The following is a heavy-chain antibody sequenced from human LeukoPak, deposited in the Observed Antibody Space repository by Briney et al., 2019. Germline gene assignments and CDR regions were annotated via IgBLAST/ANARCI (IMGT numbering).Heavy chain of an antibody. D-gene: IGHD2-15*01. J-gene: IGHJ4*02. CDR2: IASDGSST. V-gene: IGHV3-74*01. Sequence: GGSLRLSCAASGFTFSSYWMNWVRQAPGKGLVWVSRIASDGSSTTYADSVKVRFSISRDNAKNTLYLQMNSLSVEDTAVYYCARGRPHGNDYWGQGTLVTVSS. CDR1: GFTFSSYW. CDR3: ARGRPHGNDY.